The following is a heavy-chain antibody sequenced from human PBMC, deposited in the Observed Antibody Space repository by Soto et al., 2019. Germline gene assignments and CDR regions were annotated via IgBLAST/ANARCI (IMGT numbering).Heavy chain of an antibody. D-gene: IGHD5-18*01. Sequence: ASVKVSCKVSGYTLTELSMHWVRQAPGKGLEWMGGFDPEDGETLYAQKFQGRVTMTEDTSTDTAYMELSSLRSEDTAVYYCATEYSYGYDYYYGMDVWGQGTTVTVSS. CDR3: ATEYSYGYDYYYGMDV. CDR2: FDPEDGET. CDR1: GYTLTELS. V-gene: IGHV1-24*01. J-gene: IGHJ6*02.